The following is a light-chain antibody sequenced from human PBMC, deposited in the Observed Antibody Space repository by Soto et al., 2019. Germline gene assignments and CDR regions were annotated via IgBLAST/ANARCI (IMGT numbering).Light chain of an antibody. V-gene: IGKV3D-15*01. CDR2: GAS. CDR3: QQYNNWLT. Sequence: EIVMTQSPVTLSVSPGERATLCCRASQSVSSNLAWYQQKPGQAPRLLIYGASTRATGIPARFSGSGSGTEFTLTISSLQSEDFAVYYCQQYNNWLTFGGGTKVEIK. J-gene: IGKJ4*01. CDR1: QSVSSN.